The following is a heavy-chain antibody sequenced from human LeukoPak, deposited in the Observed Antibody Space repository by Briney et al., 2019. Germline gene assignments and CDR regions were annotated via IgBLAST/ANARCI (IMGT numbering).Heavy chain of an antibody. CDR2: INHSGST. D-gene: IGHD3-3*01. V-gene: IGHV4-34*01. CDR3: ARGLKSAIFGY. J-gene: IGHJ4*02. CDR1: GGSFSNYY. Sequence: SETLSLTCAVSGGSFSNYYWSWIRQPPGKGLEWVGEINHSGSTNYNPSLKSRVTISVDTSKNQFSLKLTSVTAADTAVYYCARGLKSAIFGYWGQGTLVTVSS.